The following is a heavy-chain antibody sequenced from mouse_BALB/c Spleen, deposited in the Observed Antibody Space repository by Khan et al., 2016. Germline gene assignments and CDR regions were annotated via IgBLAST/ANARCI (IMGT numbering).Heavy chain of an antibody. CDR1: GFDFSRYW. V-gene: IGHV4-1*02. J-gene: IGHJ3*01. CDR3: ARAGYYGYLAY. Sequence: EVQLQESGGGLVQPGGSLKLSCAASGFDFSRYWMSWVRQAPVKGLEWIGEINPDSSTINYTPSLKDKFIISRDNAKNTLYLQMSKVRSEDTALYYCARAGYYGYLAYWGQGTLVTVSA. D-gene: IGHD1-1*01. CDR2: INPDSSTI.